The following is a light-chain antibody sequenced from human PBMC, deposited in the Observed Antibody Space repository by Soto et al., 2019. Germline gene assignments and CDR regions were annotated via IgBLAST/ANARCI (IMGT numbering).Light chain of an antibody. Sequence: DIPMTQSPSTLSASVGDRVTITCRASQSISSWLAWYQQKPGKAPKLLIYKASNLESGVPSRFSGSGSGTEFTLTISSLQPDDFATYYCHQYSSYSTFGQGTKVEIK. J-gene: IGKJ1*01. CDR1: QSISSW. V-gene: IGKV1-5*03. CDR3: HQYSSYST. CDR2: KAS.